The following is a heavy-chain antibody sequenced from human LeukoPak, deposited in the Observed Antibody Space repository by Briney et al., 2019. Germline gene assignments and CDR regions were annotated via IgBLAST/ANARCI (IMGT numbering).Heavy chain of an antibody. V-gene: IGHV3-23*01. CDR3: AKDRTIRGVIRTFDS. J-gene: IGHJ4*02. CDR1: GFTFSSYG. Sequence: GGSLRLSCPGSGFTFSSYGMSWVRQAPGKGLEWVSSISDTGGRTYYADSVQGRFTISRDNSKNTLYLQMNRLRAEDTAIYYCAKDRTIRGVIRTFDSWGQGTLVTVSS. D-gene: IGHD3-10*01. CDR2: ISDTGGRT.